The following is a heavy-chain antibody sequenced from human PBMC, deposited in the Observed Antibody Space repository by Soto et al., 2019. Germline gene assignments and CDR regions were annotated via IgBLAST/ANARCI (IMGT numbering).Heavy chain of an antibody. CDR1: GFTVSISY. V-gene: IGHV3-53*01. D-gene: IGHD2-21*02. CDR2: IYRDGST. J-gene: IGHJ4*02. CDR3: VRDDAPTAPSTFDY. Sequence: GESLKISCAASGFTVSISYMSWVRQAPGKGLEWVSTIYRDGSTYYADPVKGRFYISRDNSKNTVSLHMNSLRAEDTAVYYCVRDDAPTAPSTFDYWGQGALVTVSS.